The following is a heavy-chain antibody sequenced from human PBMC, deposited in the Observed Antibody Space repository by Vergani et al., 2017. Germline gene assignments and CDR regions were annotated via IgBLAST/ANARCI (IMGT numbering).Heavy chain of an antibody. J-gene: IGHJ6*02. D-gene: IGHD5-12*01. V-gene: IGHV4-4*03. CDR1: GGSISSSNW. CDR2: IYHSGST. Sequence: QVQLQESGPGLVKPPGTLSLTCAVSGGSISSSNWWSWVRQPPGKGLEWIGEIYHSGSTNYNPSLKCRVTISVDKSKNQFSLKLSSVTAADTAVYYCASSQNGGYVVPDRFYGMDVWGQGSTVTV. CDR3: ASSQNGGYVVPDRFYGMDV.